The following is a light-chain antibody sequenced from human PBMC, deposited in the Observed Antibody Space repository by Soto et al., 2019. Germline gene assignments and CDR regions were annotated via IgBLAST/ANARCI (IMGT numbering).Light chain of an antibody. Sequence: DIQMTQSPSTLSAFVGDRVTITCRASHNIKKWLAWYQQKPGTAPKLLISKAASLESGVQSRFSGSGSGTEFTLTISSLQPEDFASYYCQQYHSYWTFGQGTKVEIK. CDR2: KAA. CDR3: QQYHSYWT. V-gene: IGKV1-5*03. CDR1: HNIKKW. J-gene: IGKJ1*01.